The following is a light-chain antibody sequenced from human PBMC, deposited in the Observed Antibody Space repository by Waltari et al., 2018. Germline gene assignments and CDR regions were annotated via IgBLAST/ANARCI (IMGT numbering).Light chain of an antibody. V-gene: IGLV2-14*01. CDR1: SSDVGGYNN. J-gene: IGLJ1*01. Sequence: QSALTQPASVSGSPGQSITIPCTGTSSDVGGYNNVSWYQQHPGNAPKLMIYDGSKRPSWFSNRFSVSKSGNTASLTISGLQAEDEADYYCSSYTSSSTYVFGTGTKVTVL. CDR3: SSYTSSSTYV. CDR2: DGS.